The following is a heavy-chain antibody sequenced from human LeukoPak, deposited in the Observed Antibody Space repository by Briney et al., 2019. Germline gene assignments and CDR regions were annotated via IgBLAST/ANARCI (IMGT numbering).Heavy chain of an antibody. J-gene: IGHJ4*02. D-gene: IGHD4-23*01. CDR3: ANIFGGNSHRSDY. CDR2: IKTKTDGGTT. CDR1: GFTFSSAW. V-gene: IGHV3-15*01. Sequence: GGSLRLSCAASGFTFSSAWMSWVRQAPGQGLEWLGRIKTKTDGGTTDYAAPVKGRFTISRDDSKDTLYLQMNSLKSDGTAVYYCANIFGGNSHRSDYWGQGTLVIVSS.